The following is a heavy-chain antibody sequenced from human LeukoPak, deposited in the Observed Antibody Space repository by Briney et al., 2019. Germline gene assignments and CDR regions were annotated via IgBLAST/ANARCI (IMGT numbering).Heavy chain of an antibody. D-gene: IGHD1-1*01. J-gene: IGHJ4*02. Sequence: SSETLSLTCTVSGYSISSGYYWGWIRQPPGEGLEWIGSIYHSGSTYYNPSLKSRVTISVDTSKNQFSLKLSSVTAADTAVYYCASPTGTTLRFDYWGQGTLVTVSS. CDR1: GYSISSGYY. CDR3: ASPTGTTLRFDY. CDR2: IYHSGST. V-gene: IGHV4-38-2*02.